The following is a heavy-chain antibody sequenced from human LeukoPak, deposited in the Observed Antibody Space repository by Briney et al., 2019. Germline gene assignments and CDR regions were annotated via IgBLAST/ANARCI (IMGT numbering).Heavy chain of an antibody. CDR3: ARDQDHWGRYSGSKGAGWFDP. J-gene: IGHJ5*02. V-gene: IGHV1-18*01. Sequence: ASVKVSCKASGYTFTSYGISWVRQAPGQGLEWMGWISAYNGNTNYAQKLQGRVTMTTDTSTSTAYMELRSLRSDDTAVYYCARDQDHWGRYSGSKGAGWFDPWGQGTLVTVSS. CDR2: ISAYNGNT. D-gene: IGHD1-26*01. CDR1: GYTFTSYG.